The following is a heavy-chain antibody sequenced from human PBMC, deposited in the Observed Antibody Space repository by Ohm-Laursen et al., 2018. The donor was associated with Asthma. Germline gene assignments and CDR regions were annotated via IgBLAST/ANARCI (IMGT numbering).Heavy chain of an antibody. V-gene: IGHV4-59*01. Sequence: SRTLSLTSTLSGVSFSTYYWVCNGPPQGKGLESIGYIYSTGSTNYNPSLERRVTISIDTYTNQFPLKLSSVTAADTAVYYCARGHDYNLYWGQGTLVTVSS. D-gene: IGHD5-24*01. CDR1: GVSFSTYY. CDR2: IYSTGST. J-gene: IGHJ4*02. CDR3: ARGHDYNLY.